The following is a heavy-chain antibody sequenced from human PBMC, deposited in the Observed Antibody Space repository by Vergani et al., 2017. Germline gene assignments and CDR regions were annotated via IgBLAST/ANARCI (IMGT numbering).Heavy chain of an antibody. D-gene: IGHD2-15*01. CDR1: GYSFTSYW. CDR2: IYPGDSDT. Sequence: EVQLVQSGAEVKKPGESLTISCKGSGYSFTSYWIGWVRQMPGKGLEWMGIIYPGDSDTRYSPSFQGQVTISAEKSISTAYLQWSSLKASDTAMYYCARPRGVVVLAATQVSGAFDIWGQGTMVTVSS. CDR3: ARPRGVVVLAATQVSGAFDI. V-gene: IGHV5-51*01. J-gene: IGHJ3*02.